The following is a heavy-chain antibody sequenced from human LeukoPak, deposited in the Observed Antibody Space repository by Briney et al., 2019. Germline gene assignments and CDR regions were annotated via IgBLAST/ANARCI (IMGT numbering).Heavy chain of an antibody. Sequence: GGSLRLSCEVSGFIFSNSWMHWVRQTPGKGLVWVSRMYGDMSDISYADSVKGRFTISRDNAKNTVYLQMNSLRGKDTAVYYCARDLGLRGSKWGQGTLVTVSS. CDR2: MYGDMSDI. J-gene: IGHJ4*02. CDR1: GFIFSNSW. CDR3: ARDLGLRGSK. V-gene: IGHV3-74*01. D-gene: IGHD4-23*01.